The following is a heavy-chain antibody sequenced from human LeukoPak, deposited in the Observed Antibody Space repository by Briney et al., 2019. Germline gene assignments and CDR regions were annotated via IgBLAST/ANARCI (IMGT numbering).Heavy chain of an antibody. CDR1: GGSISSYY. D-gene: IGHD5-18*01. Sequence: PSETLSLTCTVSGGSISSYYWSWIRQPPGKGLEWIGYIYYSGSTNYNPSLKSRVTISVDTSKNQFSLKLSSVTAADTAVYYCARADTAMAEPFDYWAREPWSPSPQ. V-gene: IGHV4-59*01. J-gene: IGHJ4*02. CDR3: ARADTAMAEPFDY. CDR2: IYYSGST.